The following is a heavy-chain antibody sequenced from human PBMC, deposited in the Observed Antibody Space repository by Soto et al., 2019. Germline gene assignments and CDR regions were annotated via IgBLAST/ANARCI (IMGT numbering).Heavy chain of an antibody. CDR1: GGSIRSGDFY. CDR3: ARSTDYSRGYWDAFDV. J-gene: IGHJ3*01. D-gene: IGHD3-22*01. CDR2: IYNTGST. Sequence: SETLSLTCTVSGGSIRSGDFYWSWIRQPPGKGLEWIGYIYNTGSTHDNPSLKSRVTVSVDTSKNQFSLKLSSVTAADTAVYYCARSTDYSRGYWDAFDVWGQGTMVTVSS. V-gene: IGHV4-30-4*01.